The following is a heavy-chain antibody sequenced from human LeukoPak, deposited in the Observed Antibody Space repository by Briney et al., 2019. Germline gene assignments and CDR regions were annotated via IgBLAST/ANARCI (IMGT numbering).Heavy chain of an antibody. V-gene: IGHV3-30*02. D-gene: IGHD6-19*01. J-gene: IGHJ4*02. CDR2: IRYDGSNK. CDR1: GFTFSSYG. CDR3: ARMKAVAGMGIYLDY. Sequence: GGSLRLSCAASGFTFSSYGMHWVRQAPGKGLEWVAFIRYDGSNKYYADSVKGRFTIYRDNSKNTLYLQMNSLRAEDTAVYYCARMKAVAGMGIYLDYWGQGTLVTVSS.